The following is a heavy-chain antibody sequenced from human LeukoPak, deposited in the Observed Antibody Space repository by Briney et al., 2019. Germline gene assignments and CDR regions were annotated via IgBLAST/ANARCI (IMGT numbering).Heavy chain of an antibody. J-gene: IGHJ4*02. Sequence: ASVKVSCKASGYTFTSYAMHWVRQAPGQRLEWMGWINAGNGNTKYSQKFQGRVTITRDTSASTAYMELSSLRSEDTAVYYCARGAVAGTWGFDYWGQGTLVTVSS. D-gene: IGHD6-19*01. CDR2: INAGNGNT. CDR3: ARGAVAGTWGFDY. V-gene: IGHV1-3*01. CDR1: GYTFTSYA.